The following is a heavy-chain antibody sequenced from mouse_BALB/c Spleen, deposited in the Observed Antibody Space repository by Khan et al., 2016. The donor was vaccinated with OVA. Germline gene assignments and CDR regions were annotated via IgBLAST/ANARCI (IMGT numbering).Heavy chain of an antibody. D-gene: IGHD2-1*01. V-gene: IGHV14-3*02. Sequence: EVQLQQSGAELVKPGASVNLSCSASGFNIKDTYIHWVKQRPEQGLEWIGRIDPPNDDSKCGPKFQDKATLKADTSSNTAYLQRTSLTSEDTSVYYCATLYGTPFASWGQGTLVSVSA. CDR3: ATLYGTPFAS. CDR1: GFNIKDTY. J-gene: IGHJ3*01. CDR2: IDPPNDDS.